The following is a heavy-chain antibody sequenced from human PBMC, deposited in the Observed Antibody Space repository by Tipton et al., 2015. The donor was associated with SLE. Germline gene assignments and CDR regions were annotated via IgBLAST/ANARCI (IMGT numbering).Heavy chain of an antibody. V-gene: IGHV4-34*01. J-gene: IGHJ4*02. CDR1: DGSFSSFY. CDR2: IDHSGRS. D-gene: IGHD6-13*01. CDR3: ARAGHRNSWFVDF. Sequence: YDGSFSSFYWSWIRQPPGKGLEWIGEIDHSGRSNYKPSLKSRVTMSVETSKNQFFLSLSSVTAADTAVYYCARAGHRNSWFVDFWGQGTPVTVSS.